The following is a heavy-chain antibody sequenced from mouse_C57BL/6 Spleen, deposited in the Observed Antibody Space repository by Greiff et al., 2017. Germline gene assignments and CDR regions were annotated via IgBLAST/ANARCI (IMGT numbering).Heavy chain of an antibody. V-gene: IGHV5-17*01. CDR2: ISSGSSTI. CDR1: GFTFSDYG. J-gene: IGHJ2*01. CDR3: ARDSLDY. Sequence: EVKLMESGGGLVKPGGSLKLSCAASGFTFSDYGMHWVRQAPEKGLEWVAYISSGSSTIYYADTVKGRFTISRDNSKNTRFLQMTSLTSEDTAMYYCARDSLDYWGQGTTLTVSS.